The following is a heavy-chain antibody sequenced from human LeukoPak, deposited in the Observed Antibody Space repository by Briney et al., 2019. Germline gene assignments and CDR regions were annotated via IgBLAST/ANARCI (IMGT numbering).Heavy chain of an antibody. CDR1: GFTFSDYW. D-gene: IGHD5-12*01. Sequence: SGRSLRLSCAASGFTFSDYWMHWVRQAPGKGLVWVSRIYSDGTNSIYTDSVKGRFTMSRDNTKNTLYLQMNSLRAEDTGVYYCARDSRYTVDQWGPETLVTVSS. CDR3: ARDSRYTVDQ. CDR2: IYSDGTNS. V-gene: IGHV3-74*01. J-gene: IGHJ4*02.